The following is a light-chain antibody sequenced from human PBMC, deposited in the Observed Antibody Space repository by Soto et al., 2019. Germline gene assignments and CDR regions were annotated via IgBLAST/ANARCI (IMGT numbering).Light chain of an antibody. CDR1: QSLTNNY. V-gene: IGKV3-20*01. J-gene: IGKJ1*01. CDR2: GAS. CDR3: QQYEAVVT. Sequence: EIVLTQSPGTLSLSPGERATLSCRASQSLTNNYFAWYQQKPGRALRLLIDGASTRATGIPDRFSGSGSGTDFTLTIIRLEPEAVAVYYCQQYEAVVTFGQGTKVEI.